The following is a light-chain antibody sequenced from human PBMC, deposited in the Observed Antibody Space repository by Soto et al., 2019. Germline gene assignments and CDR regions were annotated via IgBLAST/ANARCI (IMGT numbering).Light chain of an antibody. CDR3: GSWDSSLSAYV. CDR2: DDN. V-gene: IGLV1-51*01. CDR1: SSNIGGNS. J-gene: IGLJ1*01. Sequence: QSVLTQPPSVSAAPGQKVTISGSGSSSNIGGNSVSWYQQLTGTAPKLLIYDDNKRPSGIPDRFSGSKCGTSATQFITAFQTGDDADYYCGSWDSSLSAYVFGTETKVTVL.